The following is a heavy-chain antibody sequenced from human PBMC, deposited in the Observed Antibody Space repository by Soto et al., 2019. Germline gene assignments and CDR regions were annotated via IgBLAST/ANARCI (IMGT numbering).Heavy chain of an antibody. CDR1: GFTFSSYA. D-gene: IGHD3-3*01. V-gene: IGHV3-23*01. CDR3: AKNADFGSWGMDV. CDR2: ISSSGDGT. Sequence: GGALRLSCAASGFTFSSYAKTWVRQAPGKGLEWVSIISSSGDGTDYADYVKGRFTISRDNSRNTLILQVHTLRADDTAVYYCAKNADFGSWGMDVWGQGTSVTVSS. J-gene: IGHJ6*02.